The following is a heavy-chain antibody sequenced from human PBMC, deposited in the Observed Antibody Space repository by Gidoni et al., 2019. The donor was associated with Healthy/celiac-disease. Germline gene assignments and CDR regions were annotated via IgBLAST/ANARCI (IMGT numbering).Heavy chain of an antibody. V-gene: IGHV3-23*01. J-gene: IGHJ4*02. CDR1: GFTFSSYA. CDR2: ISGSGGST. D-gene: IGHD3-10*01. CDR3: AKDLVRGVIITLSNDY. Sequence: EVQLLESGGGLVQPGGSLRLSCAASGFTFSSYAMSWVRQAPGKGLEWVSAISGSGGSTYYADSVKGRFTISRDNSKNTLYLQMNSLRAEDTAVYYCAKDLVRGVIITLSNDYWGQGTLVTVSS.